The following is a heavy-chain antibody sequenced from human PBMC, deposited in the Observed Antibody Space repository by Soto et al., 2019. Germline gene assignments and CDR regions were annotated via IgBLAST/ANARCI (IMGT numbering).Heavy chain of an antibody. Sequence: PSETLSLTCTVSGGSINSDYWSWMRHSPGKGLEWIGYIYYRGTTNYNSSLRSRVTISVDTSKNQFSLKLSSVTAADTAVYFCARVGSSDDILTGYRDAFEIWGQGTMVTVSS. CDR1: GGSINSDY. V-gene: IGHV4-59*12. CDR2: IYYRGTT. CDR3: ARVGSSDDILTGYRDAFEI. D-gene: IGHD3-9*01. J-gene: IGHJ3*02.